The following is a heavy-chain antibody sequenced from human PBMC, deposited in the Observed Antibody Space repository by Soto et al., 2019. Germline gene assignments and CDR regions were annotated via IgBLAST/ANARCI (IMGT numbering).Heavy chain of an antibody. CDR3: ARHRSGWREGDY. V-gene: IGHV1-18*04. CDR1: GFTFTNHG. CDR2: ISAENGNT. Sequence: QVQVVQSGAEVKKPGASVKVSCKASGFTFTNHGISWVRQAPGQGLEWMAWISAENGNTNHAQKFQGRVTMSIDTATSTAYMELTSLRSDDTAVDYCARHRSGWREGDYWGQGTLVTVSS. D-gene: IGHD6-19*01. J-gene: IGHJ4*02.